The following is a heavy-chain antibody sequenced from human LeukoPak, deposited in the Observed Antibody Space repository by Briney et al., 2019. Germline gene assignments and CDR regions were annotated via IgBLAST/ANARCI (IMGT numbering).Heavy chain of an antibody. Sequence: SETLSLTCAVYGGSFSGYYWSWIRQPPGKGLEWIGEINHSGSTNYNPSLKSRVTISVDTSKNQFSLKLSSVTAADTAVYYCAGVGYRRYPVFDYGGQGPLVTVSS. J-gene: IGHJ4*02. D-gene: IGHD6-13*01. CDR3: AGVGYRRYPVFDY. V-gene: IGHV4-34*01. CDR1: GGSFSGYY. CDR2: INHSGST.